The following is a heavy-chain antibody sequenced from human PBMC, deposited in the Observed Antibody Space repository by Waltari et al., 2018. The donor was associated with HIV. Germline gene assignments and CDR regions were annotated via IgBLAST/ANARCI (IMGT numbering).Heavy chain of an antibody. CDR2: IISNGRTI. CDR3: ASGDEYYGGDGGAFDI. CDR1: RFIIDDVD. D-gene: IGHD3-10*01. V-gene: IGHV3-9*01. J-gene: IGHJ3*02. Sequence: QLVGSGGGLVEPGRYLRLYCEASRFIIDDVDMHWVRQAPGKGLDWVSSIISNGRTIVYADSVNGRFTISRDTARDFLYLHMNSLRTEDTALYYCASGDEYYGGDGGAFDIWGQGTMVTVSS.